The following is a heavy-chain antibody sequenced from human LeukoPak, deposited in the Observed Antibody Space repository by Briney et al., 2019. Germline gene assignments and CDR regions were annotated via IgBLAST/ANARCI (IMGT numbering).Heavy chain of an antibody. J-gene: IGHJ6*03. V-gene: IGHV3-30*02. D-gene: IGHD1-7*01. Sequence: GGSLRLSCAASGFTFSNYGMHWVRQAPGKGLEWVAFIRYDGSNKYYADSVKGRFTISRDNSKNTLYLQMNSLRAEDTAVYYCAKVPNWNYVIDYYYYMDVWGKGTTVTVSS. CDR1: GFTFSNYG. CDR3: AKVPNWNYVIDYYYYMDV. CDR2: IRYDGSNK.